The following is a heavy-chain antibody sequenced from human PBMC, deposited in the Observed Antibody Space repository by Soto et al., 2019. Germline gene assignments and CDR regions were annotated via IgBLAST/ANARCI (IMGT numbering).Heavy chain of an antibody. Sequence: QVQLVQSGAEVKKPGSSVKVSCKASGGTFSSYAISWVRQAPGQGLEWRGGIIPIFGTANYARKFQGRVTITADESTSTAYMELSSLRSEDTAVYCCARDLYWGARCSYYFDYGGQRTPVTFAS. V-gene: IGHV1-69*01. J-gene: IGHJ4*02. D-gene: IGHD3-16*01. CDR2: IIPIFGTA. CDR3: ARDLYWGARCSYYFDY. CDR1: GGTFSSYA.